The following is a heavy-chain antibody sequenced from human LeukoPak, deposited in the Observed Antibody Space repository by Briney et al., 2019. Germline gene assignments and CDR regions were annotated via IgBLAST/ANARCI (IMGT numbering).Heavy chain of an antibody. D-gene: IGHD3-3*01. CDR2: ISSSSSYI. V-gene: IGHV3-21*01. J-gene: IGHJ4*02. Sequence: GGSLRLSCAASGFTFSSYSMNWVRQAPGKGLGWVSSISSSSSYIYYADSVKGRFTISRDNAKNSLYLQMNSLRAEDTAVYYCARDDMDITIFGVVIHIDYWGQGTLVTVSS. CDR1: GFTFSSYS. CDR3: ARDDMDITIFGVVIHIDY.